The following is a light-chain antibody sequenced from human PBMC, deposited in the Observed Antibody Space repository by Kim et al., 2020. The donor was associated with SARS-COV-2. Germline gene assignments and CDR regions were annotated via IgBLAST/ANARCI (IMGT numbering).Light chain of an antibody. Sequence: KPINATGTRASGIVARSYVHWYTQRPGRARATVISADTERPSGVPARFSGYIDSSSNTASLTISGLRTEDEADYYCQSYDSTKDCVFGGGTQLTVL. CDR3: QSYDSTKDCV. CDR2: ADT. CDR1: SGIVARSY. J-gene: IGLJ2*01. V-gene: IGLV6-57*03.